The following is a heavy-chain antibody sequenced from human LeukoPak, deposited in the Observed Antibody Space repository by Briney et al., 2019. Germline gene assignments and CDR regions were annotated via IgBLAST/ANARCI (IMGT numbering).Heavy chain of an antibody. V-gene: IGHV4-59*08. CDR3: ARSGSTAFDY. D-gene: IGHD1-26*01. CDR2: TYSSGNI. J-gene: IGHJ4*02. CDR1: GGSINSYY. Sequence: SSETLSLTCTVSGGSINSYYWSWIRQPPGKGLEWIGYTYSSGNINYNPSLKSRVTISVDTSKHQFSLKLTSVTAADTAVYYCARSGSTAFDYWGQGTLVTVSS.